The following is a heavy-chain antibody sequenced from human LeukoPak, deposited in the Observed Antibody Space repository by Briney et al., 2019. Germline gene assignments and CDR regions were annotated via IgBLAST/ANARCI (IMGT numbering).Heavy chain of an antibody. V-gene: IGHV4-39*01. CDR1: GGPFSSSGYY. CDR2: GYYSGST. CDR3: TRHGGGYYYFDY. Sequence: PSETLSLTCTVSGGPFSSSGYYWGWIRQPPGKGLEWIGSGYYSGSTYYNPSLMSRVTISVDTSKHHFSLKLNSVTAADTAVYYCTRHGGGYYYFDYWGRGTLVTVSS. D-gene: IGHD2-21*01. J-gene: IGHJ4*02.